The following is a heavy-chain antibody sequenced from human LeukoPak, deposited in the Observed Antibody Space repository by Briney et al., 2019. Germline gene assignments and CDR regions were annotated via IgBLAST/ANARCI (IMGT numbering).Heavy chain of an antibody. CDR2: ISSSSSYI. CDR1: GFTFSSYS. Sequence: PGGSLRLSCAASGFTFSSYSMNWVRQAPGKGLEWVSSISSSSSYIYYVDSVKGRFTISRDNAKNSLYLQMNSLRAEDTAVYYCARDGSSSCLDYWGQGTLVTVSS. D-gene: IGHD6-13*01. V-gene: IGHV3-21*01. CDR3: ARDGSSSCLDY. J-gene: IGHJ4*02.